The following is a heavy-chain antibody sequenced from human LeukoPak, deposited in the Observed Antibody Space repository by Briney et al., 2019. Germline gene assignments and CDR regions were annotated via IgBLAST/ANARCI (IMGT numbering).Heavy chain of an antibody. CDR1: GFSFSTYW. CDR3: ASGYGDFYY. V-gene: IGHV3-7*01. D-gene: IGHD4-17*01. CDR2: IKEDGSDK. Sequence: GGSLRLSCVVSGFSFSTYWMSWVRQAPGKGLEWVAKIKEDGSDKYYVDSVKGRFTISRDNAKNSLYLQMNSLRAEDTAVYYCASGYGDFYYWGQGTLVTVSS. J-gene: IGHJ4*02.